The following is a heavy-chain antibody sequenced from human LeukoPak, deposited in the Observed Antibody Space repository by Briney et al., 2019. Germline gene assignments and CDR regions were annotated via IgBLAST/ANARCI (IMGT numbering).Heavy chain of an antibody. J-gene: IGHJ4*02. CDR1: GFTFNNYV. CDR3: VATRVCGGVLLRPNCLYFEN. D-gene: IGHD3-10*01. V-gene: IGHV3-23*01. Sequence: GGSLRLSCAASGFTFNNYVMSWVRQAPGKGLEWVSGIDYSGGNTNYADSVLGRFTVSRDNSKNTLYLQMNSLRAEDTAVYYCVATRVCGGVLLRPNCLYFENWGQGTLVSVSS. CDR2: IDYSGGNT.